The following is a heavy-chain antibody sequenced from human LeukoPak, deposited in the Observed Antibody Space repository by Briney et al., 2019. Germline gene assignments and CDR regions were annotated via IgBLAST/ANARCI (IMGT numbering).Heavy chain of an antibody. Sequence: ASVKVSCKASGYTFTSYDINWVRQATGQWLEWMGWMNPNSGNTGYAQKFQGRVTMTRNTSISTAYMELSSLRSEDTAVYYCARVMPLRITMVRGRGRFDPWGQGTLVTVSS. D-gene: IGHD3-10*01. J-gene: IGHJ5*02. CDR3: ARVMPLRITMVRGRGRFDP. CDR1: GYTFTSYD. CDR2: MNPNSGNT. V-gene: IGHV1-8*01.